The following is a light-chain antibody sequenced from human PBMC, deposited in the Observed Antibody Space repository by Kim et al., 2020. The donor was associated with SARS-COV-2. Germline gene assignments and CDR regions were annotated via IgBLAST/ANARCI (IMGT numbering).Light chain of an antibody. V-gene: IGLV3-21*04. CDR2: YES. CDR1: NIGSKT. Sequence: SYELTQPPSVSVAPGKTARFTCGGNNIGSKTVHWYQQKPGQAPVLVNYYESDRPSGIPERFSGSKSGNTATLTFSRVEAGDEADYYCQVWDSSSDHWVFGGGTQLTVL. CDR3: QVWDSSSDHWV. J-gene: IGLJ3*02.